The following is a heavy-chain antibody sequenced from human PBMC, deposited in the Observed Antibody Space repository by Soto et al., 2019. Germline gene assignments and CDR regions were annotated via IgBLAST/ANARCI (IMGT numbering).Heavy chain of an antibody. CDR1: GFTFRSYV. CDR2: ISYNGNND. D-gene: IGHD6-6*01. CDR3: AREHGSSSKDC. Sequence: GGSLRLSCAASGFTFRSYVMHWXRQAPGKGLEWVAVISYNGNNDYYVDSVKGRFTISRDNSKNTLYLQMNSLRAEDTAVYYCAREHGSSSKDCWGQGTLVTVS. J-gene: IGHJ4*02. V-gene: IGHV3-30*03.